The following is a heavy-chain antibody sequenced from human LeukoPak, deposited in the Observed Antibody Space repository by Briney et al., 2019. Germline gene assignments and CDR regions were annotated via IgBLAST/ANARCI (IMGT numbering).Heavy chain of an antibody. D-gene: IGHD6-19*01. CDR3: AKALVIYSSGWYGRPVYPGGTWFDP. CDR1: GFTFSSYA. V-gene: IGHV3-23*01. CDR2: IRGSGGST. Sequence: GGSLRLSCAASGFTFSSYAMSWVRQAPGKGLEWVSAIRGSGGSTYYADSVKGRFTISRDNSKNTLYLQMNSLRAEDTAVYYCAKALVIYSSGWYGRPVYPGGTWFDPWGQGTLVTVSS. J-gene: IGHJ5*02.